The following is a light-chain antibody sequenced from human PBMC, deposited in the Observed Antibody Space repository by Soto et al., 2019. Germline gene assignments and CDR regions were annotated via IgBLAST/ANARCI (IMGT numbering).Light chain of an antibody. CDR1: QYISSY. CDR3: QQSYSTPPYT. CDR2: AAS. V-gene: IGKV1-39*01. Sequence: DIQMTQSPSSLSASVGDRVTITCRASQYISSYLNWYQQTPGKAPKLLIYAASSLQSGVPSRFSGSGSGTDFPLTISSLQPEDFATYYCQQSYSTPPYTFGQGTKLEIK. J-gene: IGKJ2*01.